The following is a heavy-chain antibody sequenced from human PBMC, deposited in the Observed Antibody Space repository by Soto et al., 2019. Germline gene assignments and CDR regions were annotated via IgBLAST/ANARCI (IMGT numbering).Heavy chain of an antibody. Sequence: QVQLVQSGAEVKKPGSSVKVSCKASGGTFSRYAISWVRQAPGQGLEWVGGFIPIFGTANYAQKFQGRVTLTADESTSTAYMELSSLRSEDTAVYYCARGSGYCSSTSCHSGSYYGMDVWGQGTTVTVSS. CDR1: GGTFSRYA. V-gene: IGHV1-69*01. D-gene: IGHD2-2*01. CDR3: ARGSGYCSSTSCHSGSYYGMDV. CDR2: FIPIFGTA. J-gene: IGHJ6*02.